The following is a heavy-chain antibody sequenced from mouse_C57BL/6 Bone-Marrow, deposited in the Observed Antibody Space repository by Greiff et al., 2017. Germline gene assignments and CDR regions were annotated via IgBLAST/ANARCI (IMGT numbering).Heavy chain of an antibody. D-gene: IGHD4-1*01. J-gene: IGHJ3*01. CDR3: ARSRWAWFAY. CDR2: IYPGDGDT. CDR1: GYAFSSSG. Sequence: LQESGPELVKPGASVKISCKASGYAFSSSGRNGVKQRPGKGLEWIGRIYPGDGDTNYNGKFKGKATLTADKSSSTAYMQLSSLTSEDSAVYFCARSRWAWFAYWGQGTLVTVSA. V-gene: IGHV1-82*01.